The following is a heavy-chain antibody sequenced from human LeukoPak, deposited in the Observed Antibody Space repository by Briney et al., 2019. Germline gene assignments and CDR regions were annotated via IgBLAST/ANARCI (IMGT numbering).Heavy chain of an antibody. V-gene: IGHV3-64*01. CDR2: ISSNGDNT. Sequence: GGSLRLSCAASGFTFRIYAMYWVRQAPGKGLEYVSAISSNGDNTYYASSVKGRFTISRDNSKNTLYLQMGSLRPEDMAVYYCARDAVGAYNWFDPWGQGTLVTVSS. D-gene: IGHD1-26*01. J-gene: IGHJ5*02. CDR3: ARDAVGAYNWFDP. CDR1: GFTFRIYA.